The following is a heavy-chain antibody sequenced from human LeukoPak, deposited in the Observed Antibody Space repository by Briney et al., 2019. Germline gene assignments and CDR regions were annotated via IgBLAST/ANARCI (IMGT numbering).Heavy chain of an antibody. J-gene: IGHJ3*02. CDR3: ATRADSRAFEI. Sequence: PGGSLRLSCVVSGFTFSSSAMSWVRQAPGEGLEWVSAISGSGGRTDYTNSVKGRFTISRDNSKNTLYLQMNSLRVEDTAVYFCATRADSRAFEIWGQGTMVTVSS. CDR2: ISGSGGRT. V-gene: IGHV3-23*01. CDR1: GFTFSSSA.